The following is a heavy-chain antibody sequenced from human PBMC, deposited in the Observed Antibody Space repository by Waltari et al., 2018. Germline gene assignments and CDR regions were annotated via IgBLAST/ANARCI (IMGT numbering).Heavy chain of an antibody. CDR1: GFTFSNSW. J-gene: IGHJ4*02. D-gene: IGHD3-22*01. V-gene: IGHV3-74*01. CDR2: ISSEWSTT. Sequence: EVQLVESGGGLVQPGGSLRLSCEGSGFTFSNSWVHWVRQAPGKGLEWCARISSEWSTTNYADSVKGRFTISRDNAKNTLYLEMNSLRAEDTAVYYCARAGYYRFDYWGQGTLVTVSS. CDR3: ARAGYYRFDY.